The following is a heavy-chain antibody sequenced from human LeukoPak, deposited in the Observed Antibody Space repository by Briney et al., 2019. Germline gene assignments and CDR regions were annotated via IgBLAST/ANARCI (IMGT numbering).Heavy chain of an antibody. Sequence: ASVKVSCKASGYTFTSYAMHWVRQAPGQRLEWMGWINAGNGNTKYSQKFQGRVTITRDTSASTAYMELSSLRSEDTAVYYCASMTGTKGYYYYGMDVWGQGTTVTVSS. CDR2: INAGNGNT. V-gene: IGHV1-3*01. CDR1: GYTFTSYA. D-gene: IGHD1/OR15-1a*01. CDR3: ASMTGTKGYYYYGMDV. J-gene: IGHJ6*02.